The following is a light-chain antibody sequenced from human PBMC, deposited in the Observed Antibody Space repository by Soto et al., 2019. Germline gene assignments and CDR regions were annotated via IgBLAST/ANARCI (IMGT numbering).Light chain of an antibody. V-gene: IGLV2-14*01. CDR2: DVS. CDR3: SSYTSSSTGV. Sequence: QSALTQPASVSGSPGQSITISCTGTSSDVGGYNYVSWYQQQPGKAPKLMIYDVSIRPSGVSNRFSGSKSGNTASLAIYGLQAEDEADYYCSSYTSSSTGVFGTGTKLTVL. J-gene: IGLJ1*01. CDR1: SSDVGGYNY.